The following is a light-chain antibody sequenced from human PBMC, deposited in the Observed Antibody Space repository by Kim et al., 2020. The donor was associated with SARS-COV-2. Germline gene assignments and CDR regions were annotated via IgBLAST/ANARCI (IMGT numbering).Light chain of an antibody. Sequence: EIVLTQSPGTLSLSPGERATLTCRASQSVSSNYLAWYQQKPGQAPRLLIYGASSRATGIPDRFSGSGSGTDFTLTISRLEPEDFAVYFCQQYGSSPITIRQGTRLEIK. CDR1: QSVSSNY. J-gene: IGKJ5*01. CDR2: GAS. V-gene: IGKV3-20*01. CDR3: QQYGSSPIT.